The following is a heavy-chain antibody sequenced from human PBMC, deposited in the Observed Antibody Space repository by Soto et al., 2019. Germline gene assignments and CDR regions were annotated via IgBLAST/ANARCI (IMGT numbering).Heavy chain of an antibody. D-gene: IGHD3-3*01. CDR1: GGSFGKSA. CDR3: ATGVIWIGYFTVDS. CDR2: FIPVYRTL. V-gene: IGHV1-69*01. Sequence: VPLVQSGAEVKKPGSSVKVSCKASGGSFGKSAINWVRQTPGQGLEWLGGFIPVYRTLNYAQKFQGRVTITADESTGTAYMTLSSLASDDTAVYYCATGVIWIGYFTVDSWGQGTRVTVSS. J-gene: IGHJ4*02.